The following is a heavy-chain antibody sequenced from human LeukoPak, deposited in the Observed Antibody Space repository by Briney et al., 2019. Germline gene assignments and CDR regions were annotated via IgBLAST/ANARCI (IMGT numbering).Heavy chain of an antibody. D-gene: IGHD4-23*01. J-gene: IGHJ3*02. Sequence: GASVKVSCKASGGTFSSYAISWVRQAPGQGLEWMGGIIPIFGTANYAQKFQGRVTITTDESTSTAYMELSSLRSEDTAVYYCARAPLHYGGNSWGAFDIWGQGTMVTVSS. CDR3: ARAPLHYGGNSWGAFDI. CDR1: GGTFSSYA. V-gene: IGHV1-69*05. CDR2: IIPIFGTA.